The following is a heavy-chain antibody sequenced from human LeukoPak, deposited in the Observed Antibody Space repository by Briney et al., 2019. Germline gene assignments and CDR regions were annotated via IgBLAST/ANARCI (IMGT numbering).Heavy chain of an antibody. D-gene: IGHD3-22*01. V-gene: IGHV3-23*01. CDR1: GFIFNNYG. CDR3: AKGSSGYFLDL. J-gene: IGHJ5*02. Sequence: GGSLRLSCAASGFIFNNYGLVWVRQAPGKGLEWVSAIRNDGGGTTYADFVKGRFTISRDNSKNTLFLQMNSLRAEDTALYYCAKGSSGYFLDLWGQGTLVTVSS. CDR2: IRNDGGGT.